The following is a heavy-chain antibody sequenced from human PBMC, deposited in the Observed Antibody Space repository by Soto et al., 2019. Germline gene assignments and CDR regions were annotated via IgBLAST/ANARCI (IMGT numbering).Heavy chain of an antibody. Sequence: PLETLSLTCTVSWASVSSATHYLNWIREPPGKPLEWIGYIYYSGTTNYNPSLGSRVTISLNRSNDQFSLKLSSVTAADTAVYYCARTRDNTINYSYALDVWGRGTSVTVSS. CDR3: ARTRDNTINYSYALDV. J-gene: IGHJ6*02. V-gene: IGHV4-61*01. CDR2: IYYSGTT. D-gene: IGHD3-10*01. CDR1: WASVSSATHY.